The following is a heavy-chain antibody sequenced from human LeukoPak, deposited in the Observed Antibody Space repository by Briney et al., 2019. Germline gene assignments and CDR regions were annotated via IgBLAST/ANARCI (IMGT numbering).Heavy chain of an antibody. J-gene: IGHJ5*02. CDR3: ARTLSSSWYLGGSIDKLNWFDP. D-gene: IGHD6-13*01. CDR1: GDSVSSNSAA. V-gene: IGHV6-1*01. CDR2: TYYGSKWYH. Sequence: SQTLSLTCAISGDSVSSNSAAWNWIRQSPSRGLEWLGRTYYGSKWYHDYAVSVKSRIAINPDTSKNQFSLQLNSVTPEDTAVYYCARTLSSSWYLGGSIDKLNWFDPWGQGALVTVSS.